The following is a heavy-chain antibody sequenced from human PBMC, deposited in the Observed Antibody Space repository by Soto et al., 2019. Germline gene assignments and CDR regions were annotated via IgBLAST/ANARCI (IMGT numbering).Heavy chain of an antibody. CDR3: ARHPAPITIFGEDYMDV. CDR2: IYYSGST. Sequence: SETLSLTCTVSGGSISSYYWSWIRQPPGKGLEWIGYIYYSGSTNYNPSLKSRVTISVDTSKNQFSLKLSSVTAADTAVYYCARHPAPITIFGEDYMDVWGKGTTVTVSS. J-gene: IGHJ6*03. V-gene: IGHV4-59*08. CDR1: GGSISSYY. D-gene: IGHD3-3*01.